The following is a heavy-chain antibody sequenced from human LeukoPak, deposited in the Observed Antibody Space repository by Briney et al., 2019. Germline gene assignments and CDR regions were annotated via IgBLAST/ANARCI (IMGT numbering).Heavy chain of an antibody. V-gene: IGHV3-7*01. CDR1: GFTFSSYW. D-gene: IGHD3-22*01. CDR3: SEPTFQWFRFDY. J-gene: IGHJ4*02. Sequence: PGGSLRLSCAASGFTFSSYWMSWVRQAPGKGLEWVANIKQDGSEKYYVDSVKGRFTISRDNAKNSLYLQMNSLRAEDTAVYYCSEPTFQWFRFDYWGQGTLVTVSS. CDR2: IKQDGSEK.